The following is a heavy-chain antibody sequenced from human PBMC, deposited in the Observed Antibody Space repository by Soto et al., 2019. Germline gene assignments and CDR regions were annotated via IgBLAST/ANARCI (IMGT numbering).Heavy chain of an antibody. Sequence: QVQLVESGGGLVRPGGSLRLSCAASGFTFSDYYMTWIPQAPGKGLEWVSYITGSSDYTNYADSVKGRFTISRDNVKNSLYLQMNSLRAEDTAVYYCAREYYYGMDVWGQGTTVTVSS. CDR2: ITGSSDYT. CDR1: GFTFSDYY. CDR3: AREYYYGMDV. V-gene: IGHV3-11*05. J-gene: IGHJ6*02.